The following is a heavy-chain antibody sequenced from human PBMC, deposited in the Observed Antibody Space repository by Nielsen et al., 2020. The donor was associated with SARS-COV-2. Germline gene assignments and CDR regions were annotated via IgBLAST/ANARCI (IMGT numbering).Heavy chain of an antibody. J-gene: IGHJ6*02. Sequence: GGSLRLSCTAPGFTFGDYAMTWVRQAPGKGLEWVGFIRSKANGGTTEYAASVKGRFTISREDSKNIAYLQMTSLKTEDTAVYYCTRGRGSYYRYYYYGMDVWGQGTTVTVSS. CDR3: TRGRGSYYRYYYYGMDV. CDR1: GFTFGDYA. V-gene: IGHV3-49*04. CDR2: IRSKANGGTT. D-gene: IGHD1-26*01.